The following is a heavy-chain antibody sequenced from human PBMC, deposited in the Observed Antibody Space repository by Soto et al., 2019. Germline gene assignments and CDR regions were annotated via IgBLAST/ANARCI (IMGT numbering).Heavy chain of an antibody. J-gene: IGHJ4*02. V-gene: IGHV6-1*01. CDR1: GDSVSSNSAA. Sequence: SQTLSLTCAISGDSVSSNSAAWNWIRQSPSRGLEWLGRTYYRSKWYNDYAGSAKSRIIINPDTSKSQYSLQLNSVTPEDTAVYYCAMGTGTFEYWGPGILVTVSS. CDR3: AMGTGTFEY. D-gene: IGHD1-1*01. CDR2: TYYRSKWYN.